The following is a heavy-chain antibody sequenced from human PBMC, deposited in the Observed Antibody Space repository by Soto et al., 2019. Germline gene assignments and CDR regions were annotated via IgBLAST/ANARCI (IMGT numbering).Heavy chain of an antibody. V-gene: IGHV1-46*01. J-gene: IGHJ4*02. CDR1: GYILSSYN. Sequence: ASVKVSCKASGYILSSYNMHWVRQAPGQGLEWMGIINPSGGRTSYAQKFQDRVTMTRDTSTSTVYMELSSLRSEDTAVYYCARTYCAADCPRRDFDYWGQGTLVTVPQ. D-gene: IGHD2-21*02. CDR2: INPSGGRT. CDR3: ARTYCAADCPRRDFDY.